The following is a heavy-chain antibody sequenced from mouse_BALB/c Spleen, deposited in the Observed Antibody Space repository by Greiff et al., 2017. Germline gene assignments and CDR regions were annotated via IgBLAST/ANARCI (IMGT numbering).Heavy chain of an antibody. CDR1: GYTFTSYT. V-gene: IGHV1-4*01. D-gene: IGHD4-1*01. CDR2: INPSSGYT. J-gene: IGHJ2*01. Sequence: QLQQSGAELARPGASVKMSCKASGYTFTSYTMHWVKQRPGQGLEWIGYINPSSGYTNYNQKFKDKATLTADKSSSTAYIQLSSLTSEDSAVYYCARGGELGRYFDYWGQGTTLTVSS. CDR3: ARGGELGRYFDY.